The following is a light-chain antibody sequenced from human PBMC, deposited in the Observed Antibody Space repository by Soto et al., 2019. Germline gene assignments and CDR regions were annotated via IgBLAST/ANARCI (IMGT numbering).Light chain of an antibody. V-gene: IGKV3-20*01. Sequence: EIVLTQSPGTLSLSPGERATLSCRDSQSVSSSYLAWYQQKPGQAPRLLIYGASSRATGIPDRFSGSGSGTDFTLTINRLEPEDFAVYFCQQYGRSPRTFGQGTKVEIK. CDR3: QQYGRSPRT. J-gene: IGKJ1*01. CDR1: QSVSSSY. CDR2: GAS.